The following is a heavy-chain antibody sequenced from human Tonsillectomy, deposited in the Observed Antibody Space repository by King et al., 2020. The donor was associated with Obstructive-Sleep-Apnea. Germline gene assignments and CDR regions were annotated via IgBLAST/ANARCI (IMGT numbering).Heavy chain of an antibody. V-gene: IGHV4-59*01. J-gene: IGHJ3*02. Sequence: VQLQESGPGLVKPSETLSLTCTVSGGSISSYYWSWIRQPPGKGLEWIGYIYYSGSTNYNPSLKSRVTISVDTSKNQFSLKLSSVTAADTAVYYCARGFRGVVVVAAKGGDAFDIWGQGTMVTVSS. D-gene: IGHD2-15*01. CDR3: ARGFRGVVVVAAKGGDAFDI. CDR1: GGSISSYY. CDR2: IYYSGST.